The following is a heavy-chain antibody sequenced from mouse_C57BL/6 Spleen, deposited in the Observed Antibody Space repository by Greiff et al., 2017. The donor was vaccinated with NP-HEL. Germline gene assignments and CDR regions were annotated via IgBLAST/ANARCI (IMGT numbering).Heavy chain of an antibody. CDR2: IYPGDGDT. CDR3: ARGDGYYVDYYFDY. CDR1: GYAFSSSW. V-gene: IGHV1-82*01. Sequence: QVQLQQSGPELVKPGASVKISCKASGYAFSSSWMNWVKQRPGKGLEWIGRIYPGDGDTNYNGKFKGKATLTADKSSSTAYMQLSSLTSEDSAVYFCARGDGYYVDYYFDYWGQGTTLTVSS. D-gene: IGHD2-3*01. J-gene: IGHJ2*01.